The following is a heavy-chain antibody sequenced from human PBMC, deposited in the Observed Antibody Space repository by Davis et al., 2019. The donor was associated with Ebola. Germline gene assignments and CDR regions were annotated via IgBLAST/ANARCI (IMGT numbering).Heavy chain of an antibody. Sequence: PSETLSLTCTVPGGSISSHYWSWIRQPPGKGLEWIGYIYTSGSTTYNPSLKSRVTISVDTSKNQFSLKLSSVTAADTAVYYCARAYGAASVDYWGQGTLVTVSS. CDR3: ARAYGAASVDY. V-gene: IGHV4-4*08. J-gene: IGHJ4*02. D-gene: IGHD4/OR15-4a*01. CDR2: IYTSGST. CDR1: GGSISSHY.